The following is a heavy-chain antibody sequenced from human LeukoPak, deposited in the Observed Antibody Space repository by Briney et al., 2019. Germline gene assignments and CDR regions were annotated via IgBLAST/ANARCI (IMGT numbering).Heavy chain of an antibody. CDR2: INPSGGTT. J-gene: IGHJ5*02. D-gene: IGHD2-15*01. CDR3: AREFVMVEAATGVGNWFNP. V-gene: IGHV1-46*01. Sequence: ASVKVSCKASGYTFTNYYIHWMRQAPGQGLEWMGIINPSGGTTNYAQKFLGRVTMTRGTSTSTVYMEVNSLKSEDTAVYYCAREFVMVEAATGVGNWFNPWGQGTLVTVSS. CDR1: GYTFTNYY.